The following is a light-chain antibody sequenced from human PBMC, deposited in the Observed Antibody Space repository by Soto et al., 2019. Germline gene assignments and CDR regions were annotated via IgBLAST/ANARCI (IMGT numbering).Light chain of an antibody. CDR1: QSISSW. V-gene: IGKV1-5*01. J-gene: IGKJ2*01. CDR2: DAS. CDR3: QQSYSAPYT. Sequence: DIQMTQSPSTLSASVGDRVTITCRASQSISSWLAWYQQKPGKAPKLLIYDASTLESGVPSRFSGSGSGTDFTLTISSLQPEDFATYYCQQSYSAPYTFGQGTKVDIK.